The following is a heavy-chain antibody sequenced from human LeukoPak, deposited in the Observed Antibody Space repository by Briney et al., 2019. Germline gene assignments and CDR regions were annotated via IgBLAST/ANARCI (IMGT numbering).Heavy chain of an antibody. CDR1: GFTFSSYA. J-gene: IGHJ4*02. CDR3: ASPQTPYCGGDCYDFDY. V-gene: IGHV3-30*04. Sequence: PGGSLRLSCAASGFTFSSYAMHWVRQAPGKGLEWGAVISYDGSNKYYADSVKGRFTISRDNSKNTLYLQMNSLRAEDTDVYYCASPQTPYCGGDCYDFDYWGQGTLVTVSS. D-gene: IGHD2-21*02. CDR2: ISYDGSNK.